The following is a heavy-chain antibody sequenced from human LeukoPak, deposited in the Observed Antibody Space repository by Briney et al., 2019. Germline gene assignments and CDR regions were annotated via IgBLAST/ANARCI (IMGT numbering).Heavy chain of an antibody. J-gene: IGHJ6*03. CDR1: GGSISSGSYY. CDR2: IYTSGST. V-gene: IGHV4-61*02. CDR3: ARSYYGFWSGYYYYYYMDV. Sequence: SQTLSLTCTVSGGSISSGSYYWSWIRQPAGKGLEWIGRIYTSGSTNYNPSLKSRVTISVDTSKNQFSLKLSSVTAADTAVYYCARSYYGFWSGYYYYYYMDVWGKGTTVTVSS. D-gene: IGHD3-3*01.